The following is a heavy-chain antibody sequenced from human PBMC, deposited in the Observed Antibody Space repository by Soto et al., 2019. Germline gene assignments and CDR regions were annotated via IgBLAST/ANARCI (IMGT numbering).Heavy chain of an antibody. CDR2: IKQDGSDK. V-gene: IGHV3-7*05. CDR3: ARSGGSGYYSSY. CDR1: GFTFSSYW. J-gene: IGHJ4*02. Sequence: SLRLSCAGSGFTFSSYWMSWVRQAPGKGLEWVANIKQDGSDKYYVDSLKGRFTISRDNAKNSLYLQMNSLRAEDTAVYYCARSGGSGYYSSYWGQGTLVTVSS. D-gene: IGHD3-22*01.